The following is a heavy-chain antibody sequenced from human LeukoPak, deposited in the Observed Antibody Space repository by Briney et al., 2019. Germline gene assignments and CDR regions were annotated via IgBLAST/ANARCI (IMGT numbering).Heavy chain of an antibody. CDR3: AKDSHPTRYYYYMDV. J-gene: IGHJ6*03. CDR1: GVTFWDYV. V-gene: IGHV3-9*01. CDR2: ICWNRGSI. Sequence: PGGSLRLSCAASGVTFWDYVMQWVREAPGKGREGGGGICWNRGSIGYVDYVKGRFTTSRDNATNSLYLQMNSLRAEDTALYYCAKDSHPTRYYYYMDVWGKGTTVTVSS. D-gene: IGHD4-11*01.